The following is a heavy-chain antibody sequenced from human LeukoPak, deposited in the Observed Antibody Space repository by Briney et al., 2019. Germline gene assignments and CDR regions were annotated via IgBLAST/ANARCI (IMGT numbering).Heavy chain of an antibody. D-gene: IGHD3-9*01. V-gene: IGHV4-59*01. J-gene: IGHJ5*02. Sequence: SETLSLTCTVSGGSTNSYYWSWIRQPPGKGLEWIGYIYYSGSTNYNPSLKSRVTISVHTSKNQFSLKLSSVTAGDTAGYYCARLTGYFSESWFDPWGQGGMVTV. CDR1: GGSTNSYY. CDR3: ARLTGYFSESWFDP. CDR2: IYYSGST.